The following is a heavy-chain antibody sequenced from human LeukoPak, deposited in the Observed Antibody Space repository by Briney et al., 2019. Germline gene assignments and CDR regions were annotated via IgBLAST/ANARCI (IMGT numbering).Heavy chain of an antibody. J-gene: IGHJ4*02. CDR3: ARGAVAGYTNAPPDY. CDR2: IYYSGST. Sequence: PSETLSLTCTVSGGSISRYYWSWIRQPPGKGLEWIGYIYYSGSTNYNPSLKSRVSISVDTSKNQFSLKLSSVTAADTAVYYCARGAVAGYTNAPPDYWGQGTVVTVSS. D-gene: IGHD6-13*01. V-gene: IGHV4-59*01. CDR1: GGSISRYY.